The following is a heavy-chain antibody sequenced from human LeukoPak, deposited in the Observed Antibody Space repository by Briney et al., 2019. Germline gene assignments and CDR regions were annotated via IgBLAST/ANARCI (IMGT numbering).Heavy chain of an antibody. Sequence: SETLSLTCAVYGGSFSGYYWTWIRQPPGKGLEWIGEINHSGSTNYNPSLKSRVTISVDTSKNQFSLKLSSVTAADTAVYYCARGPQLLWFGELLWKYWGQGTLVTVSS. J-gene: IGHJ4*02. D-gene: IGHD3-10*01. CDR2: INHSGST. CDR1: GGSFSGYY. CDR3: ARGPQLLWFGELLWKY. V-gene: IGHV4-34*01.